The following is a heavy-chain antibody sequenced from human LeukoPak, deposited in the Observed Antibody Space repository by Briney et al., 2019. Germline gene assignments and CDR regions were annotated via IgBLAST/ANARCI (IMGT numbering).Heavy chain of an antibody. CDR3: ARVGRFLEWLLPGNFDY. D-gene: IGHD3-3*01. CDR1: GYTFTSYG. Sequence: VASVKVSCKASGYTFTSYGISWVRQAPGQVLEWMGWISAYNGNTNYAQKLQGRVTMTTDTSTSTAYMELRSLRSDDTAVYYCARVGRFLEWLLPGNFDYWGQGTLVTVSS. V-gene: IGHV1-18*01. CDR2: ISAYNGNT. J-gene: IGHJ4*02.